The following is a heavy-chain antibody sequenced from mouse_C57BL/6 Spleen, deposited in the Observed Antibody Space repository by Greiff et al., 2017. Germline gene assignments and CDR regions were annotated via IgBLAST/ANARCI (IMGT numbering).Heavy chain of an antibody. J-gene: IGHJ2*01. CDR2: INPGSGGT. V-gene: IGHV1-54*01. CDR1: GYAFTNYL. CDR3: ARDSNYPFDY. D-gene: IGHD2-5*01. Sequence: QVQLQQSGAELVRPGTSVKVSCKASGYAFTNYLIEWVKQRPGQGLEWIGVINPGSGGTNYNEKFKGKATLTADKYSSTAYMQLSSLTSEDSAVYFCARDSNYPFDYWGQGTTLTVSS.